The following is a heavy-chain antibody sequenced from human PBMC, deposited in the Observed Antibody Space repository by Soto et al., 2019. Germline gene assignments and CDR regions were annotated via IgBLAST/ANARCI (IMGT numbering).Heavy chain of an antibody. CDR2: ISSSSSYT. J-gene: IGHJ6*02. CDR1: GFTFSDYY. D-gene: IGHD6-19*01. CDR3: ARDTVAGQYYYYGMDV. V-gene: IGHV3-11*05. Sequence: QVQLVESGGGLVKPGGSLRLSCAASGFTFSDYYMSWIRQAPGKGLEWVSYISSSSSYTNYADSVKGRFTISRDNAKNSLYLQMNSLSAEDTAVYYCARDTVAGQYYYYGMDVWGQGTTVTVSS.